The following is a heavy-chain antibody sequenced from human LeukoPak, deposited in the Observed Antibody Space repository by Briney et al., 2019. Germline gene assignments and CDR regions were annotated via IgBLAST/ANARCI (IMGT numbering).Heavy chain of an antibody. J-gene: IGHJ4*02. CDR2: ISASGGST. CDR1: GFIFNSYA. D-gene: IGHD6-13*01. CDR3: AKGALAAAGSGFEY. V-gene: IGHV3-23*01. Sequence: GGSLRLSCAVSGFIFNSYAMSWVRQAPGKGLEWVSTISASGGSTYHADSVKGRFTISRDNSKNTVHLQMNSLRANDTALYYCAKGALAAAGSGFEYWGQGTLVTVFS.